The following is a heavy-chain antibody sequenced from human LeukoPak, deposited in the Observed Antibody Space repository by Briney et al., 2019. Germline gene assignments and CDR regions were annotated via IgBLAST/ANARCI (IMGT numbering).Heavy chain of an antibody. V-gene: IGHV4-4*08. CDR3: ARVLPSGSSDY. J-gene: IGHJ4*02. Sequence: SETLSLTCTVSGGSINGYWWTWIRQPPAQELEWIGYIHFSGSATYNPSLTGRVTISVDTSKNQFSLRLTSVTAADTAVYYCARVLPSGSSDYWGQGTLVTVSP. CDR2: IHFSGSA. CDR1: GGSINGYW. D-gene: IGHD3-10*01.